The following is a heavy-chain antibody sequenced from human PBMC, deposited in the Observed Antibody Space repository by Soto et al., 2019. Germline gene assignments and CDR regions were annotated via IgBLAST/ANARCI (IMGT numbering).Heavy chain of an antibody. V-gene: IGHV4-34*12. J-gene: IGHJ2*01. CDR3: ARRPPRVIGFGDYKGLDI. Sequence: QVHLQQWGAGLLKPSETLSLTCAVDGGSFSGYHWTWIRQFPGKGLEWIGEIIHSGRDNYNPSLRGRVGLSIGPSEMRFCLKLTSVTASDTALYYCARRPPRVIGFGDYKGLDIWGRGTVVTVSS. CDR1: GGSFSGYH. CDR2: IIHSGRD. D-gene: IGHD4-17*01.